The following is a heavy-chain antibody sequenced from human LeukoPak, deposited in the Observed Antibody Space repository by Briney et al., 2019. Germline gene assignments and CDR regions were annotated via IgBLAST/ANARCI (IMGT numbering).Heavy chain of an antibody. CDR1: GGTFSSYA. V-gene: IGHV1-69*04. D-gene: IGHD3-22*01. J-gene: IGHJ1*01. Sequence: ASVKVSCKASGGTFSSYAISWVRQAPGQGLEWMGRIIPIFGMANYAQKFQGRVTITADKSTSTAYMELSSLRSEDTAVYYCARDRAAYYDSSGYSHFQHWGQGTLVTVSS. CDR2: IIPIFGMA. CDR3: ARDRAAYYDSSGYSHFQH.